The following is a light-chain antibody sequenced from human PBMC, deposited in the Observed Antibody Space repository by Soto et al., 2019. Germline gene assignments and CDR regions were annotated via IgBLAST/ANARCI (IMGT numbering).Light chain of an antibody. J-gene: IGKJ2*01. V-gene: IGKV3-20*01. Sequence: EIVWTQSPGTLSLSPGERATRSCRASQSVSSSYLAWYQQKPGQAPRLLIYGASSRATGIPDRFSGSGSGTDFTLTISRLEPEDFAVYYCQQYGSSPPYTFGQGTKLEIK. CDR1: QSVSSSY. CDR2: GAS. CDR3: QQYGSSPPYT.